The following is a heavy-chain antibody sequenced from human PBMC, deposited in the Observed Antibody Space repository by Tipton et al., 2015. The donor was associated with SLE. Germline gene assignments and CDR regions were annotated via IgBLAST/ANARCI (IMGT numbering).Heavy chain of an antibody. J-gene: IGHJ3*02. D-gene: IGHD3-22*01. CDR3: ARVFTTMIVVENDAFDI. Sequence: TLSLTCTVSGGSISTHYWSWIRQPPGKGLEWIGYIYNSGSTNYNPSLKSRVTISVDTSKNQFSLKLSSVTAADTAVYYCARVFTTMIVVENDAFDIWGQGTMVPVSS. CDR2: IYNSGST. V-gene: IGHV4-59*11. CDR1: GGSISTHY.